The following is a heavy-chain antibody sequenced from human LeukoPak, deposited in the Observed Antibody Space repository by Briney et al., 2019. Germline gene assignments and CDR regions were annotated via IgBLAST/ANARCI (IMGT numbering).Heavy chain of an antibody. J-gene: IGHJ4*02. Sequence: ASVKVSCKASGYTFSGNYMYWVRQAPGQGLEWMGWINPNSGGTNYAQKFQGRVTMTRDTSISTAYMELSRLRSDDTAVYYCARTRGSYSPDFWGQGTLVTVSA. CDR2: INPNSGGT. CDR1: GYTFSGNY. CDR3: ARTRGSYSPDF. V-gene: IGHV1-2*02. D-gene: IGHD1-26*01.